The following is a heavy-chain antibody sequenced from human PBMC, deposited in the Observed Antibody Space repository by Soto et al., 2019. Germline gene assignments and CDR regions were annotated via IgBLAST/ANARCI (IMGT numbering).Heavy chain of an antibody. CDR3: ARQYYYDSSGYYYAFDI. D-gene: IGHD3-22*01. V-gene: IGHV5-51*01. Sequence: PGESLKISCQESGYTFTHYWIGWVRQLPGKGLEWMGIINLGDSDTRYSPSFQGQVTISADKSIRTAYLQWRSLEASDTAIYYCARQYYYDSSGYYYAFDIWGQGTMVTVSS. CDR1: GYTFTHYW. J-gene: IGHJ3*02. CDR2: INLGDSDT.